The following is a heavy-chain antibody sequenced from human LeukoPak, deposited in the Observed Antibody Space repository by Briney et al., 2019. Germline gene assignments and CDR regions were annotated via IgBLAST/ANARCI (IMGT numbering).Heavy chain of an antibody. D-gene: IGHD3-22*01. CDR2: IYYSGST. Sequence: PGGSLRLSCAASGFTFSSYSMNWVRQAPGKGLEWIGYIYYSGSTYYNPSLKSRVTTSVDTSKNQFSLKLSSVTAADTAVYYCARVKRVPRGYYDSSGYYYFDYWGQGTLVTVSS. V-gene: IGHV4-59*12. J-gene: IGHJ4*02. CDR1: GFTFSSYS. CDR3: ARVKRVPRGYYDSSGYYYFDY.